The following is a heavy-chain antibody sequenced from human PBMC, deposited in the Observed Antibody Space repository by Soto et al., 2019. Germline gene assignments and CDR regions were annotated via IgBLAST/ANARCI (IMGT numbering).Heavy chain of an antibody. V-gene: IGHV3-23*01. CDR1: GFTFSSYA. D-gene: IGHD2-15*01. CDR2: ISGSGGST. Sequence: PGGSLRLSCAASGFTFSSYAMSWVRQAPGKGLEWVSAISGSGGSTYYADSVKGRFTISRDNSKNTLYLQMNSLRAEDTAVYYCAKITKYCSGGSCYSGPIDYWGQGTLVTVSS. J-gene: IGHJ4*02. CDR3: AKITKYCSGGSCYSGPIDY.